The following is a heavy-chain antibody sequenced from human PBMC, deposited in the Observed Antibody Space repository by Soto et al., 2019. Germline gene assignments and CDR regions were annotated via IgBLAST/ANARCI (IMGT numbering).Heavy chain of an antibody. V-gene: IGHV6-1*01. D-gene: IGHD1-7*01. CDR2: TYYRSRWYN. CDR1: RDSVSSNSAA. J-gene: IGHJ6*03. Sequence: SQTLSLTCAISRDSVSSNSAAWNWIRLSPSRGLEWLARTYYRSRWYNDYAVSVRSRITVNPDTSKNQFSLQLTSVTPEDTAVYYCAGTTSHQWYYMDVWGKGTTVTSP. CDR3: AGTTSHQWYYMDV.